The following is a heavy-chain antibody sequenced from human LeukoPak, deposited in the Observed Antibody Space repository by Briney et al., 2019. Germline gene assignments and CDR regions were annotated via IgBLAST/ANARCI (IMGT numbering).Heavy chain of an antibody. CDR3: ARGRPAATPMDY. V-gene: IGHV4-38-2*02. CDR1: SYSINSNYY. J-gene: IGHJ4*02. Sequence: PSETLSLTCSVSSYSINSNYYWGWIRQSPGKGLEWIGSIYHTGSTYYNPSLKSRVTISVDTSKNQFSLRLRSVTAADTAVYYCARGRPAATPMDYWGQGMLVTVSS. CDR2: IYHTGST. D-gene: IGHD2-2*01.